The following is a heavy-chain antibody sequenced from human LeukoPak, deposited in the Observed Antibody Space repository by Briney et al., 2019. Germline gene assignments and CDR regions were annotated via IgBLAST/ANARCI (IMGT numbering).Heavy chain of an antibody. CDR2: IRGSGGST. V-gene: IGHV3-23*01. CDR3: AKAGGDLWSGYSST. J-gene: IGHJ4*02. CDR1: GFTFSTYA. D-gene: IGHD3-3*01. Sequence: GGSLRLSCAASGFTFSTYAMTWVRQDPGKGLEWLSGIRGSGGSTYYADSVKGRFTISRDNSKNTLYLQMNSLRAEDTAVYYCAKAGGDLWSGYSSTWGQGTLVSVSS.